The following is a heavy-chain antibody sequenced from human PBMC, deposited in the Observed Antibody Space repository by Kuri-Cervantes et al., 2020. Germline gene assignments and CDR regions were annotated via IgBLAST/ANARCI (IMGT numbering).Heavy chain of an antibody. V-gene: IGHV3-30-3*01. CDR1: GFTFSSYA. CDR2: ISYDGSNK. Sequence: GESLKISCAASGFTFSSYAMHWVRQAPGKGLEWVAVISYDGSNKYYADSVKGRFTISRDNAKNSLYLQMNSLRAEDTAVYYCARGGDGYNPFDYWGQGTLVTVSS. CDR3: ARGGDGYNPFDY. D-gene: IGHD5-24*01. J-gene: IGHJ4*02.